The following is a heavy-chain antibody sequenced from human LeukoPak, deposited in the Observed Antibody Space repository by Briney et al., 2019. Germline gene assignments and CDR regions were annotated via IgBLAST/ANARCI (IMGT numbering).Heavy chain of an antibody. J-gene: IGHJ4*02. CDR2: VDGDNGNT. CDR3: ARDEDWVFDY. D-gene: IGHD3/OR15-3a*01. V-gene: IGHV1-18*01. Sequence: PGGSVKVSCKASGYTFTSYGISWVRQVPGQGLEWMGWVDGDNGNTQYADSLWGRVTLTIDPPTSTSYMELRRLRSDDTAVYYCARDEDWVFDYWGQGTPVTVSS. CDR1: GYTFTSYG.